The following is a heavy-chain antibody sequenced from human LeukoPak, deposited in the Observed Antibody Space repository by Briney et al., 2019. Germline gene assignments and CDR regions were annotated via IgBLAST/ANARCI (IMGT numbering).Heavy chain of an antibody. D-gene: IGHD3-16*01. CDR1: GFTFNRYG. V-gene: IGHV3-33*01. J-gene: IGHJ4*02. Sequence: GGSLRLSCAASGFTFNRYGMHWVRQAPGKGLERVAFLCHDGTNQRYADSVNGRFTIYRDNSKKMLYVQMSSQRVEDTAVYYCARDWYYATSGYLHYWGQGTLVTVSS. CDR2: LCHDGTNQ. CDR3: ARDWYYATSGYLHY.